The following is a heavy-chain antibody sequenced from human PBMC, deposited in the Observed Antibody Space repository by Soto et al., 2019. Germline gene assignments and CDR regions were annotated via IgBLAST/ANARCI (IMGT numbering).Heavy chain of an antibody. V-gene: IGHV3-23*01. Sequence: EVQLLESGGGLVQPGGSLRLSCVASGFSFSGYAMSWVRQAPGKGLVWVSSMTATGVSIYYADSVRGRFTISRDNSKNTLYLQMSSLRAEDTATYYCAKDSIPYSSSYDLDHWGGEPWSPSPQ. D-gene: IGHD6-6*01. CDR3: AKDSIPYSSSYDLDH. CDR2: MTATGVSI. CDR1: GFSFSGYA. J-gene: IGHJ4*02.